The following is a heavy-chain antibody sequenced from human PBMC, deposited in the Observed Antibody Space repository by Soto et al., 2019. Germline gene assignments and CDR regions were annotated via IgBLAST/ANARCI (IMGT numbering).Heavy chain of an antibody. D-gene: IGHD1-26*01. V-gene: IGHV1-69*01. J-gene: IGHJ4*02. CDR2: IIPIFGTA. CDR3: ARDGGRHSGGIDY. Sequence: QVQLVQSGAEVKKPGSSVNVSCKASGGTFSSYSINWVRQAPVQGLEWMGEIIPIFGTANYAQKFQGRVTITADESTSTAYMELSSLRSEDTAVYYCARDGGRHSGGIDYWGQGTLVTVSS. CDR1: GGTFSSYS.